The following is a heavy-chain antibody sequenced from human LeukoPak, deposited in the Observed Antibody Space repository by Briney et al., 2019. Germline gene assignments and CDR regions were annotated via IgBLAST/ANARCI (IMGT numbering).Heavy chain of an antibody. V-gene: IGHV1-24*01. Sequence: ASVKVSCKVSGYTLTELSMHWVRQAPGKGLEWMGGFDPGDGETIYAQKFQGRVTMTEDTSTDTAYMELSSLRSEDTAVYYCATDRWATGAFDIWGQGTMVSVSS. CDR3: ATDRWATGAFDI. D-gene: IGHD1-14*01. J-gene: IGHJ3*02. CDR1: GYTLTELS. CDR2: FDPGDGET.